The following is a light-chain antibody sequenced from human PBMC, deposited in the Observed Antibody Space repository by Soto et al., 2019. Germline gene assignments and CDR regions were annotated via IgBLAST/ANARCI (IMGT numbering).Light chain of an antibody. CDR2: DVT. CDR3: CSYTSSSTYV. CDR1: GSDVGGYNY. Sequence: QSALTQPASVSGSPGQSITISCTGTGSDVGGYNYVSWYQQYTGKAPKLMIYDVTNRPSGVSNRFSGSKSGNTAALIIFGLQAEDEADYYCCSYTSSSTYVFGTGTKLTVL. J-gene: IGLJ1*01. V-gene: IGLV2-14*01.